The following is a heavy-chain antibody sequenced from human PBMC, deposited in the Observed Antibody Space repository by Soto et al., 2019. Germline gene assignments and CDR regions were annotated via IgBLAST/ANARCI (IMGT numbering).Heavy chain of an antibody. CDR3: ARTPLGPHYYASREDAFDI. D-gene: IGHD3-22*01. CDR2: INPNSGGT. Sequence: ASVKVSCKASGYTFTGYYMHWVRQAPGQGLEWMGWINPNSGGTNYAQKFQGWVTMTRDTSISTAYMELSRLRSDDTAVYYCARTPLGPHYYASREDAFDIWGQGTMVTVSS. J-gene: IGHJ3*02. CDR1: GYTFTGYY. V-gene: IGHV1-2*04.